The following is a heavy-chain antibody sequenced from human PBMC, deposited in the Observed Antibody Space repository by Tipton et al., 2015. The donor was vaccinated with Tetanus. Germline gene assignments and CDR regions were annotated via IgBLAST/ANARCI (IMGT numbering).Heavy chain of an antibody. CDR3: AKEDVLRFIRAFDM. CDR1: GFTFSSYP. J-gene: IGHJ3*02. V-gene: IGHV3-23*01. Sequence: GSLRLSCEASGFTFSSYPMHWVRQAPGKGLEWVSAIGDTEFVTYYADSLKGRFTISRDNSKNTLSLQMISLRAEDTAIYYCAKEDVLRFIRAFDMWGQGTMVTVSS. CDR2: IGDTEFVT. D-gene: IGHD3-3*01.